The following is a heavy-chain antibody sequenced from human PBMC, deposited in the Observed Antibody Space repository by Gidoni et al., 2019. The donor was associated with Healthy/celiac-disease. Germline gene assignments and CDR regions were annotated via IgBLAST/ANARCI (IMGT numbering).Heavy chain of an antibody. CDR2: IISKSYGVTT. D-gene: IGHD3-3*01. V-gene: IGHV3-49*05. Sequence: EVQLVESGGGLVKPGRSMRLSCTASGFTFGDYAMSWFRQAPGKGLVCVGFIISKSYGVTTEYAASVKCRFTISRDDSKSIAYLQMNSLKTEDTAVYYCTRAVDFWSGYYRYYYYYYMDVWGKGTTVTVSS. CDR1: GFTFGDYA. CDR3: TRAVDFWSGYYRYYYYYYMDV. J-gene: IGHJ6*03.